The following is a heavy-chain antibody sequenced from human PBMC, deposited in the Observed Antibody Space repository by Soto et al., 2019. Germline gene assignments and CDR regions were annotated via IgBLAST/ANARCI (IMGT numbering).Heavy chain of an antibody. D-gene: IGHD3-16*01. CDR3: ARARARPQGGSAFDI. CDR2: INPSGGST. Sequence: QVQLVQSGAEVKKPGASVKVSCKASGYTFTSYYMHWVRQAPGQGLEWMGIINPSGGSTSYAQKFQGRVTMTRDTSTSTVYMELSSLRSEDTAVYYCARARARPQGGSAFDIWGQGTMVTVSS. CDR1: GYTFTSYY. V-gene: IGHV1-46*01. J-gene: IGHJ3*02.